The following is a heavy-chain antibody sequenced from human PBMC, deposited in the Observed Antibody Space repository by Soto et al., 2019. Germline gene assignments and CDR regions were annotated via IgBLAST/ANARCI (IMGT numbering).Heavy chain of an antibody. CDR1: GYTLTELS. Sequence: ASVKVSCKVSGYTLTELSMHWVRQAPGKGLEWMGGFDPEDGETIYAQKFQGRVTMTGDTSTDTAYMELSSLRSEDTAVYYCATLGYYDSSGYSAFFDYWGQGTLVTVSS. D-gene: IGHD3-22*01. CDR2: FDPEDGET. V-gene: IGHV1-24*01. CDR3: ATLGYYDSSGYSAFFDY. J-gene: IGHJ4*02.